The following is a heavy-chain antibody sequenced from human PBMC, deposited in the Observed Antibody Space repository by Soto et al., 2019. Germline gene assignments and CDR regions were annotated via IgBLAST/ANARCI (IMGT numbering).Heavy chain of an antibody. J-gene: IGHJ3*02. D-gene: IGHD3-3*01. CDR2: ISGSGGST. CDR3: AKDLRFWSGYPEVGAFDI. Sequence: GGSLRLSCAASGFTFSTYWMNWVRQAPGKGLEWVSAISGSGGSTYYADSVKGRFTISRDNSKNTLYLQMNSLRAEDTAVYYCAKDLRFWSGYPEVGAFDIWGQGTMVTVSS. CDR1: GFTFSTYW. V-gene: IGHV3-23*01.